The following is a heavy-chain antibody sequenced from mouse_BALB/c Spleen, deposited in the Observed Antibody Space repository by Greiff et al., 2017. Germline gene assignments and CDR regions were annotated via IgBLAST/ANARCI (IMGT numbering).Heavy chain of an antibody. V-gene: IGHV1S126*01. CDR1: GYSFTSYW. J-gene: IGHJ3*01. D-gene: IGHD1-1*01. Sequence: QVQLKESGPQLVRPGASVKISCKASGYSFTSYWMHWVKQRPGQGLEWIGMIDPSDSETRLNQKFKDKAILTVDKSSSTAYMQLSSLTSEDSAVYYCASGTTVPAWFAYWGQGTLVTVSA. CDR2: IDPSDSET. CDR3: ASGTTVPAWFAY.